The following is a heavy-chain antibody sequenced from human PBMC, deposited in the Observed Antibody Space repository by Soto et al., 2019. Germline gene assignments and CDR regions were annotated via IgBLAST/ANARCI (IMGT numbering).Heavy chain of an antibody. CDR2: ISGSGGST. CDR3: AKDLWGVGAYWGGFDY. J-gene: IGHJ4*02. D-gene: IGHD7-27*01. CDR1: GFTFSNYA. V-gene: IGHV3-23*01. Sequence: EVQLLESGGGLVQPGGSLRLSCAASGFTFSNYAMNWVRQAPGKGLEWVSGISGSGGSTYYADSVKGRFTISRDNSKNTMYLQMNSLRAEDTAVYYCAKDLWGVGAYWGGFDYWGQGTLVTVSS.